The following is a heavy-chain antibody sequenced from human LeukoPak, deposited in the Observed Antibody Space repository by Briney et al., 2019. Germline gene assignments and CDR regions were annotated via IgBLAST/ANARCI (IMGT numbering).Heavy chain of an antibody. D-gene: IGHD6-13*01. Sequence: PGGSLRLSCAASGFTFDDYAMHWVRQAPGKGLEWVSGISWNSGSIGYADSVKGRFTISRDNAKNSLYLQMNSLRAEDTALYYCAKDIEEAAGPLDYWGQGTLVTVSS. CDR2: ISWNSGSI. J-gene: IGHJ4*02. V-gene: IGHV3-9*01. CDR3: AKDIEEAAGPLDY. CDR1: GFTFDDYA.